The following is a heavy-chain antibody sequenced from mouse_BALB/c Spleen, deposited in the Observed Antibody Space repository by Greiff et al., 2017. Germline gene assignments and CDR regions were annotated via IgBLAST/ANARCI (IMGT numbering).Heavy chain of an antibody. CDR3: ARCDTLDGYSGYYAMDY. CDR2: IYPGGGYT. V-gene: IGHV1-63*02. J-gene: IGHJ4*01. CDR1: GYTFTNYW. D-gene: IGHD2-3*01. Sequence: QVQLKESGAELVRPGTSVKISCKASGYTFTNYWLGWVKQRPGHGLEWIGDIYPGGGYTNYNEKFKGKATLTADTSSSTAYMQLSSLTSEDSAVYFCARCDTLDGYSGYYAMDYWGQGTSVTVSS.